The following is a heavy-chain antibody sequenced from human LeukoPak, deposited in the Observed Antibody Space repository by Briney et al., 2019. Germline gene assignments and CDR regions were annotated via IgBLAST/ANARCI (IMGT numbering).Heavy chain of an antibody. CDR3: AREGQQLVLGWFDP. CDR2: INPNSGGT. J-gene: IGHJ5*02. V-gene: IGHV1-2*02. CDR1: GYTSTGYY. D-gene: IGHD6-13*01. Sequence: GASVKVSCKASGYTSTGYYMHWVRQAPGQGLEWMGWINPNSGGTNYAQKFQGRVTMTRDTSISTAYMELSRLRSDDTAVYYCAREGQQLVLGWFDPWGQGTLVTVSS.